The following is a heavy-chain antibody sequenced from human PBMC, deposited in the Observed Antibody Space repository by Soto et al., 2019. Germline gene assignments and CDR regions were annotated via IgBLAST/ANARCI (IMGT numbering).Heavy chain of an antibody. V-gene: IGHV3-23*01. J-gene: IGHJ5*02. CDR3: AKDPYSGVLVPVAIGFDP. CDR2: ISGSGGSA. D-gene: IGHD2-2*01. Sequence: GGSLRLSCAASGFTFSNYAMTWIRQGPGKGLEWVSAISGSGGSAYYADSVKGRFTISRDNSKNTLYLQMNSLRADDSGVYYCAKDPYSGVLVPVAIGFDPWGPGTLVTVSS. CDR1: GFTFSNYA.